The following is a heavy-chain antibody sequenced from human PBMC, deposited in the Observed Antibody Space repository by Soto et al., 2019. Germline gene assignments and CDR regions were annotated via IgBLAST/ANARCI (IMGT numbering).Heavy chain of an antibody. J-gene: IGHJ4*01. V-gene: IGHV3-49*04. CDR1: GFTFGAYA. CDR2: TRGKAYGGTT. CDR3: VRATFFSDSSGYTSCFDD. D-gene: IGHD3-22*01. Sequence: DVQLVESGGGLVQPGRSLRLSCIASGFTFGAYAMSWVRQAPGKGLEWVVFTRGKAYGGTTEYAAAVQGRFTISRDKSQNSVYLQMHSLKPEDTAVYYCVRATFFSDSSGYTSCFDDWGHGTLVTVSS.